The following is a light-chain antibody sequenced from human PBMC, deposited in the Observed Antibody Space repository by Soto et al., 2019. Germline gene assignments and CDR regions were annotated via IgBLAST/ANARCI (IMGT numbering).Light chain of an antibody. V-gene: IGKV1-33*01. CDR3: QLYKNVILT. CDR1: EAVVDY. J-gene: IGKJ4*01. CDR2: DAS. Sequence: TKSPSPLLASWEARVTLTCRPTEAVVDYVIGYQQNPGRAPKLLIYDASKLETGVPSRFSGRGSGTDFSFTIRDLQPEDFATYYCQLYKNVILTFGGGTRVDI.